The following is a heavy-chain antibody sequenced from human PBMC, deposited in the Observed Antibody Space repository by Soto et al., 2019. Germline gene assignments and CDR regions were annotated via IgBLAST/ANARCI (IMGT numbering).Heavy chain of an antibody. V-gene: IGHV3-33*01. CDR2: IWYDGSNK. D-gene: IGHD6-19*01. CDR1: GFTFSSYG. Sequence: GGSLRLSCAASGFTFSSYGMHWVRQAPGKGLEWVAVIWYDGSNKYYADSVKGRFTISRDNSKNTLYLQMNSLRAEDTAVYYCARGGAVAGVDFQGRGHYYYYGMDVWGQGTTVTVSS. CDR3: ARGGAVAGVDFQGRGHYYYYGMDV. J-gene: IGHJ6*02.